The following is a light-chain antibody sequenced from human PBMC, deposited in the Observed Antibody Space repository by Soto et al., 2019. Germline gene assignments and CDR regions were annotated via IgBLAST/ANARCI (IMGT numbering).Light chain of an antibody. Sequence: DIRLTQSPSFLSASVGDRVTITCRASQGISSYLAWYQQKPGKAPKLLIYAASTLQSGVPSRFSGSGSGTEFTLTISSLQPEDFATYPCQQDAGSPLTVGGGTKVEIK. V-gene: IGKV1-9*01. J-gene: IGKJ4*01. CDR1: QGISSY. CDR2: AAS. CDR3: QQDAGSPLT.